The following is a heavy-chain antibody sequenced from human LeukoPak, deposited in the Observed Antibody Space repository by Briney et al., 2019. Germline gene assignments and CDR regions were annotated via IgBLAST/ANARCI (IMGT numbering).Heavy chain of an antibody. CDR3: ARLDLVVVPAALYYYGMDV. Sequence: ASVKVSCKASGYTFTGYYMHWVRQAPGQGREGMGWINPNSGGTNYAQKFQGRVTMTRDTSISTAYMELSRLRSDDPAVYYCARLDLVVVPAALYYYGMDVWGQGTTVTVSS. CDR2: INPNSGGT. J-gene: IGHJ6*02. CDR1: GYTFTGYY. D-gene: IGHD2-2*01. V-gene: IGHV1-2*02.